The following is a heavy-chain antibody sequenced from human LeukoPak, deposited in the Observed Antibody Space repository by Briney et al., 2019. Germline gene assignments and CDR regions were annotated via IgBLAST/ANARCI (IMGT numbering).Heavy chain of an antibody. CDR1: GFTFSNSA. D-gene: IGHD3-10*01. V-gene: IGHV3-23*01. Sequence: SGGSLRLSCAASGFTFSNSAMSWVRQAPGKGLEWVSAISGSGSTTYYADSVKGRFTISRDNSKNTLYLQMNSLRAEDTAIYNCAKEVWFGRDFYGMDAWGQGTTVTVSS. CDR3: AKEVWFGRDFYGMDA. J-gene: IGHJ6*02. CDR2: ISGSGSTT.